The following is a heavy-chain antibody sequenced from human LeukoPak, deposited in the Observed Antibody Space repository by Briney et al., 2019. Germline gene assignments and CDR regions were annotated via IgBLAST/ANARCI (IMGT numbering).Heavy chain of an antibody. V-gene: IGHV4-59*01. J-gene: IGHJ4*02. CDR1: GGSISSYY. CDR2: IYYSEST. Sequence: PSETLSLTCTVSGGSISSYYWSWIRQPPGKGLEWIGYIYYSESTNYNPSLKSRVTISVDTSKNQFSLKLSSVTAADTAVYYCARRSLGSSGWGAYYFDYWGQGTLVTVSS. D-gene: IGHD6-19*01. CDR3: ARRSLGSSGWGAYYFDY.